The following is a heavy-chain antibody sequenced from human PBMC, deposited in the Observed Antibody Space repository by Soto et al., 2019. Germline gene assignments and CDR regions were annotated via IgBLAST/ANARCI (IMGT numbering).Heavy chain of an antibody. CDR2: INNDGSST. Sequence: GGSLTLSCAASGFTLSSYWMHWVRQSPGKGLEWVSHINNDGSSTTYADSVKGRFTISRDNAKNTLYLQMNSLKVEDTAVYFCASDFSPWGQGTLVTVSS. J-gene: IGHJ5*02. CDR1: GFTLSSYW. V-gene: IGHV3-74*01. CDR3: ASDFSP. D-gene: IGHD3-3*01.